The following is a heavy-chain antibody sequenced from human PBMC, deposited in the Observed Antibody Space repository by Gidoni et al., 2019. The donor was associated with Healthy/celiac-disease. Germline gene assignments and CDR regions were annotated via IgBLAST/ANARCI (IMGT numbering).Heavy chain of an antibody. V-gene: IGHV4-59*08. CDR1: GGSISSYY. CDR3: ALHSTTVTKAIDY. Sequence: QVQLQESGPGLVKPSETLSLTCTVSGGSISSYYWSWIRQPPGKGLEWIGYIYYSGSTNYNPSLKSRVTISVDTSKNQFSLKLSSVTAADTAVYYCALHSTTVTKAIDYWGQGTLVTVSS. J-gene: IGHJ4*02. CDR2: IYYSGST. D-gene: IGHD4-17*01.